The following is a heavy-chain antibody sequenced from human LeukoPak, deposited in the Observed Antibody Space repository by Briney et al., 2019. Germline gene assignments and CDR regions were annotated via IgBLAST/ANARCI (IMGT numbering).Heavy chain of an antibody. CDR3: ARMLRLDNWNYYFDY. CDR2: IYYSGST. V-gene: IGHV4-59*01. Sequence: SETLSLTCTVSGGSISSYYWSWIRQPPGKGLEWIGYIYYSGSTNYNPSLKSRVTISVDTSKNQFSLKLSSVTAADTAVYYCARMLRLDNWNYYFDYWGQGTLVTVSS. J-gene: IGHJ4*02. D-gene: IGHD1-7*01. CDR1: GGSISSYY.